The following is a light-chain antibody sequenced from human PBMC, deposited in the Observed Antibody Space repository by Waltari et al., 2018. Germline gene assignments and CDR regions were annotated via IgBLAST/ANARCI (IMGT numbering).Light chain of an antibody. CDR2: TAS. V-gene: IGKV1-39*01. CDR3: QQSYSTPYT. J-gene: IGKJ2*01. Sequence: DIQVTQSPSSLSASVGDRVTITCRASQSISSYFNWYQQKPGKAPKLLIYTASNLQNGVPSRFTGSGSGTDFTLTINSLQPEDSATYYCQQSYSTPYTFGQGTKLEMK. CDR1: QSISSY.